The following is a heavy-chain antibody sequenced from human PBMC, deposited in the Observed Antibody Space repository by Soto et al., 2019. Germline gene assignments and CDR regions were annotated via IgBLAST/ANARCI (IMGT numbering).Heavy chain of an antibody. CDR1: GFTFSTYW. Sequence: EVQLVESGGGLVQPGGSLILSCAASGFTFSTYWMHWVRQPPGKGLVWVSRINNDGSNTAYADSVKGRFTISRDNAQSTLYLQMNSLRAEDTAVYYCARDPLIGTTDYGLDVWGQGTTVSVSS. D-gene: IGHD1-7*01. CDR3: ARDPLIGTTDYGLDV. CDR2: INNDGSNT. J-gene: IGHJ6*02. V-gene: IGHV3-74*01.